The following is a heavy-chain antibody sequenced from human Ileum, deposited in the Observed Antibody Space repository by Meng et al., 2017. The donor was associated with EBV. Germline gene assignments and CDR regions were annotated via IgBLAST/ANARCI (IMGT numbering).Heavy chain of an antibody. D-gene: IGHD6-19*01. CDR1: RFTFSRYA. CDR2: FSGSGGNT. V-gene: IGHV3-23*01. Sequence: WECGGRVVRGGGCQRLYCEASRFTFSRYALSWVRQAPGKGLGWVSTFSGSGGNTYYADSVRGRFTISRDDSKNALYLQMTSLRAEDTAVYYCAKRRVAVAGDFDYWGQGTLVTVS. CDR3: AKRRVAVAGDFDY. J-gene: IGHJ4*02.